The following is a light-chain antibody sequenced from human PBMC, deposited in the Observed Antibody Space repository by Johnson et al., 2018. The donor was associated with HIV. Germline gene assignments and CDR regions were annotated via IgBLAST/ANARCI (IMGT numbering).Light chain of an antibody. V-gene: IGLV1-51*01. J-gene: IGLJ1*01. CDR1: TSNIGNND. CDR3: ETWDSSLSVYV. Sequence: QSVLTQPPSVSAAPGQKVTFSCSGSTSNIGNNDVSWYRHLPGTAPKLLIYDNYKRPSGIPDRFSGSKSGTSATLDITGLQTGDEADYYCETWDSSLSVYVFATGTKVTAL. CDR2: DNY.